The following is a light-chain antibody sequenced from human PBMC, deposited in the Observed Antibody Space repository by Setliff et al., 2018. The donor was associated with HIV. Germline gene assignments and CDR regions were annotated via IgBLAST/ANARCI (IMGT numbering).Light chain of an antibody. CDR2: EVS. V-gene: IGLV2-23*02. Sequence: QSVLTQPASVSGSPGQSITISCTGTSSDVGSYNLVSWYQQHPGKAPKLMIYEVSKRPSGVSNRFSGSKSGNTASLTISGLQAEDGADYYCCSYAGSSTPYGVGTGTKVTVL. J-gene: IGLJ1*01. CDR1: SSDVGSYNL. CDR3: CSYAGSSTPYG.